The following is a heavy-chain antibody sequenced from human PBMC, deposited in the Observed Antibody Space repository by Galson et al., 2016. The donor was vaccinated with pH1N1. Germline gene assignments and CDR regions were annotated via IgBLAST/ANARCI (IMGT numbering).Heavy chain of an antibody. D-gene: IGHD3-10*01. J-gene: IGHJ4*02. Sequence: ETLSLTCSVSGASLDDYYWSWIRQPPGKGLEWIGEVNPSGSTIYNPSLNSRVIISADTSRNQFSLKLTSVTAADTAVYFCARVDFGGKLGDWGQGTQVTVSS. CDR3: ARVDFGGKLGD. V-gene: IGHV4-34*01. CDR2: VNPSGST. CDR1: GASLDDYY.